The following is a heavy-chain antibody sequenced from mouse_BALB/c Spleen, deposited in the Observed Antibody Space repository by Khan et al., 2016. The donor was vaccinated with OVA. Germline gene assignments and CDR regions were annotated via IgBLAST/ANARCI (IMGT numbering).Heavy chain of an antibody. J-gene: IGHJ3*01. CDR1: GFTFSTYA. V-gene: IGHV5-9-3*01. CDR3: ARSPYGNFAY. Sequence: EVQLQESGGGLVKPGGSLKLSCAASGFTFSTYAMSWVRQTPEKRLEWVATISSDGDYTYFPDNVTGRFTISRDNAKNTLCLQMTSPRSEDTAMYYCARSPYGNFAYWGQGTLVTVSA. D-gene: IGHD2-1*01. CDR2: ISSDGDYT.